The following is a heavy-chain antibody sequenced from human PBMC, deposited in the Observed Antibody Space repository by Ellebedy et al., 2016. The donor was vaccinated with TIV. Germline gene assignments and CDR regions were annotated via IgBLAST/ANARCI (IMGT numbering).Heavy chain of an antibody. Sequence: GGSLRLSCTASGFTLNNYWMTWVRQAPGKGLEWVANINEDGTKKHYVDSVRGRFTISRDYAGNSLFLQMNSLGAEDTAVYYCARAIYGASYLWGRGTLGTVSS. CDR3: ARAIYGASYL. V-gene: IGHV3-7*01. CDR2: INEDGTKK. J-gene: IGHJ2*01. D-gene: IGHD4-17*01. CDR1: GFTLNNYW.